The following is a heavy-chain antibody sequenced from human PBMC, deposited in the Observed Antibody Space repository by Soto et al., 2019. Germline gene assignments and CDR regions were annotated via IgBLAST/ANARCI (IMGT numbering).Heavy chain of an antibody. CDR3: ARDQYYGSGSYPLGY. D-gene: IGHD3-10*01. CDR2: IWYDGSNK. J-gene: IGHJ4*01. CDR1: GFTFSSYG. V-gene: IGHV3-33*01. Sequence: PGGSLRLSCAASGFTFSSYGMHWVRQAPGKGLEWVAVIWYDGSNKYYADSVKGRFTISRDNSKNTLYLQMNSLRAEDTAVYYCARDQYYGSGSYPLGYWGQGTLVTVSS.